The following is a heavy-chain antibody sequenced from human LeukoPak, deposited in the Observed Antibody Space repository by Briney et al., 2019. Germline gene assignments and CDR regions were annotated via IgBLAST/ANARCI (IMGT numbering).Heavy chain of an antibody. Sequence: PGGSLRLSCAASGFTFSSYGMNWVRQAPGKGLEWVSGISSGGSTYYADSVKGRFTISRDNSKNTLYLQMNSLRAEDTTVYYCASPSRYCSSTSCFAEYFQLWGQGTLVTVSS. J-gene: IGHJ1*01. CDR1: GFTFSSYG. CDR2: ISSGGST. CDR3: ASPSRYCSSTSCFAEYFQL. V-gene: IGHV3-23*01. D-gene: IGHD2-2*01.